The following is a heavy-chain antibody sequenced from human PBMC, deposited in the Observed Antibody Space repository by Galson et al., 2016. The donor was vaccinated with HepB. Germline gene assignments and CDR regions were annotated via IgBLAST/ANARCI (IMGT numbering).Heavy chain of an antibody. CDR3: VRDRFSDYFDRSDDRGY. J-gene: IGHJ4*02. Sequence: TLRLSCAASGFTFRNYWMSWVRQAPGKGLEWVANIKLDGSEAYYVDSVKGRFTISRDNAKNLLSLEMNSLRAEDTAVYYCVRDRFSDYFDRSDDRGYWGQGTLVIVSS. V-gene: IGHV3-7*03. D-gene: IGHD3-22*01. CDR1: GFTFRNYW. CDR2: IKLDGSEA.